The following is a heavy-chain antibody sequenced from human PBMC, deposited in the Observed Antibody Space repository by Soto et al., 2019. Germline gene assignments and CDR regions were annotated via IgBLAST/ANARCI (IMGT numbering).Heavy chain of an antibody. Sequence: SETLSLTCAVYGGSFGGYYWSWIRQPPGKGLEWIGEINHSGSTNYNPSLKSRVTISVDTSKNQFSLKLSSVTAADTAVYYCASIAARDWFDPWGQGTLVTVSS. CDR3: ASIAARDWFDP. CDR1: GGSFGGYY. V-gene: IGHV4-34*01. CDR2: INHSGST. J-gene: IGHJ5*02. D-gene: IGHD6-6*01.